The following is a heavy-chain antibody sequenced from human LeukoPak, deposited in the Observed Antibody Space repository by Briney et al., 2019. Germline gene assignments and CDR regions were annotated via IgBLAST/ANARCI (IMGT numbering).Heavy chain of an antibody. CDR3: AGDSYYDYVWGSYAFDI. V-gene: IGHV3-30-3*01. CDR2: ISYDGSNK. CDR1: GFTFSSYW. Sequence: GGSLRLSCAASGFTFSSYWMSWVRQAPGKGLEWVAVISYDGSNKYYADSVKGRFTISRGNSKNTLYLQMNSLRAEDTAVYYCAGDSYYDYVWGSYAFDIWGQGTMVTVSS. J-gene: IGHJ3*02. D-gene: IGHD3-16*01.